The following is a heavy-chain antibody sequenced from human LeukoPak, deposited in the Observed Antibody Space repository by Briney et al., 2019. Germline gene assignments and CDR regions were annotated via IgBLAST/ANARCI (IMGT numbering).Heavy chain of an antibody. J-gene: IGHJ5*02. V-gene: IGHV4-61*02. D-gene: IGHD4-17*01. Sequence: SQTLSLTCTVSGGSISSGSYYWSWIRQPAGKGLEWIGRIYTSGSTNYNPSLKSRVTISVDTSKNQFSLKLSSVTAADTAVYYCARGHDYGDFTYGTTSNGWFDPWGQGTLVPVSS. CDR1: GGSISSGSYY. CDR2: IYTSGST. CDR3: ARGHDYGDFTYGTTSNGWFDP.